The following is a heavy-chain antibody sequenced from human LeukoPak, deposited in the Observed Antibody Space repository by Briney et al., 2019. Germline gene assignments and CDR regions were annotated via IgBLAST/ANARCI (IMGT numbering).Heavy chain of an antibody. D-gene: IGHD2-2*02. V-gene: IGHV3-23*01. CDR3: AKEGLRVGYCSSTSCYTESNYYYCMDV. CDR2: ISGSGGST. Sequence: GGSLRLSCAASGFTFSSYAMSWVRQAPGKGLEWVSAISGSGGSTYYADSVKGRFTISRDNSKNTLYLQMNSLRAEDTAVYYCAKEGLRVGYCSSTSCYTESNYYYCMDVWGKGTTVTVSS. CDR1: GFTFSSYA. J-gene: IGHJ6*03.